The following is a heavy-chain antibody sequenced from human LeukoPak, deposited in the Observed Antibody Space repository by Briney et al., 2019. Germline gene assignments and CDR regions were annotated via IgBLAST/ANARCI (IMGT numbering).Heavy chain of an antibody. Sequence: PSETPSLTCTVSGGSISSGDYYWSWIRQPPGKGLEWIGYIYYSGSTYYNPSLKSRVTISVDTSKNQFSLKLSSVTAADTAVYYCAREFKEYCSSTSCYHRYFDYWGQGTLVTVSS. CDR3: AREFKEYCSSTSCYHRYFDY. D-gene: IGHD2-2*01. CDR2: IYYSGST. J-gene: IGHJ4*02. V-gene: IGHV4-30-4*08. CDR1: GGSISSGDYY.